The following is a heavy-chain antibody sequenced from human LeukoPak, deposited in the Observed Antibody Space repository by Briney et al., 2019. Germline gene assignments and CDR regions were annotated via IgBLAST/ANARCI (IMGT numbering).Heavy chain of an antibody. Sequence: PGGSLRLSCAASGFTFSSYAMSWVRQAPGKGLEWVSYISIGGRTQYYADSVKGRFTISRDNAKNSLFLQMDGLRVDDTAVYFCARDGRGGHNDFWGQGTLITVSS. CDR1: GFTFSSYA. CDR3: ARDGRGGHNDF. V-gene: IGHV3-48*03. CDR2: ISIGGRTQ. J-gene: IGHJ4*02. D-gene: IGHD4-23*01.